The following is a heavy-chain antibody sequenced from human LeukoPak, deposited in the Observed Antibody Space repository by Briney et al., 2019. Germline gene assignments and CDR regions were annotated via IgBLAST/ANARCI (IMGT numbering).Heavy chain of an antibody. CDR3: ARQTTDCPNLIDH. J-gene: IGHJ4*02. D-gene: IGHD1/OR15-1a*01. CDR2: INYDGTST. CDR1: GFTFSSKTYW. Sequence: GGSLRLSCAASGFTFSSKTYWMHWVRQAPGKGLVWVSRINYDGTSTNYADSVKGRFTISRDNARDTLYLQMNSLRAEDTAVYYCARQTTDCPNLIDHWGQGTLVTVSS. V-gene: IGHV3-74*01.